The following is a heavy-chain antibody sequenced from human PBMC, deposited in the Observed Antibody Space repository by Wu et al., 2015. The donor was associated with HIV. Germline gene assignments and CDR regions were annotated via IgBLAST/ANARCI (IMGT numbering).Heavy chain of an antibody. CDR2: IIPIFGTA. V-gene: IGHV1-69*05. CDR3: ARPYYYDSSAPGAFDI. CDR1: GGTFSSYA. Sequence: QVQLVQSGAEVKKPGSSVKVSCKASGGTFSSYAISWVRQAPGQGLEWMGGIIPIFGTANYAQKFQGRVTITTDESTSTAYMELSSLRSEDTAVYYCARPYYYDSSAPGAFDIWGQGTMVTVSS. D-gene: IGHD3-22*01. J-gene: IGHJ3*02.